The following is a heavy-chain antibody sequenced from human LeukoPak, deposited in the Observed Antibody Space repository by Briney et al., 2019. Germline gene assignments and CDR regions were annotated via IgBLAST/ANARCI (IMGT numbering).Heavy chain of an antibody. CDR3: ARVYGDYDALDY. Sequence: KPGGSLRLSCAASGFTFSSYSMNWVRQAPGKGLEWVSSISSSSSYIYYADSVKGRFTISRDNAKNSLYLQMNSLRAEDTAVYYCARVYGDYDALDYWGQGTLVTVSS. CDR2: ISSSSSYI. CDR1: GFTFSSYS. D-gene: IGHD4-17*01. V-gene: IGHV3-21*01. J-gene: IGHJ4*02.